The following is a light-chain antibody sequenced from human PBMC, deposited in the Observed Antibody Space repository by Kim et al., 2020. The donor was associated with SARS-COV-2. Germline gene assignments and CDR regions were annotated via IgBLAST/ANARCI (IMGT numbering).Light chain of an antibody. CDR2: QDN. Sequence: SYELTQPPSVSVSPGQTASITCSANELGGKHASWYQQKPGQSPVVVIYQDNKRPSGIPERFSGSNSGNTATLTISGTQAMDEADYYCQAWDSSTWVFGGATQLTVL. J-gene: IGLJ3*02. CDR3: QAWDSSTWV. CDR1: ELGGKH. V-gene: IGLV3-1*01.